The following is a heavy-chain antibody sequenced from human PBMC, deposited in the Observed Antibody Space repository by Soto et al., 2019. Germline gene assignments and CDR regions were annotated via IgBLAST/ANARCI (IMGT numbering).Heavy chain of an antibody. CDR3: ARQGRGYCSSTSCYGPGATYNWFDP. V-gene: IGHV4-59*08. D-gene: IGHD2-2*01. CDR2: IYYSGST. J-gene: IGHJ5*02. CDR1: GGSISIYY. Sequence: SETLSLTCTVSGGSISIYYWSWIRQPPGKGLEWIGYIYYSGSTNYNPSLKSRVTISVDTSKNQFSLKLSSVTAADTAVYYCARQGRGYCSSTSCYGPGATYNWFDPWGQGTLVTVSS.